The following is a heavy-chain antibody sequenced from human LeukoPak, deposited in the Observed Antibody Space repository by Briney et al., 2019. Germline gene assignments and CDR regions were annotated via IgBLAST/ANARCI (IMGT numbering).Heavy chain of an antibody. CDR3: ARGLYSSGWYGWDY. Sequence: GRSLGLSCAASGFTFSDYYMSWIRQAPGKWLEWVSYISSSSSYTNYADSVKGRFTISRDNAKNSLYLQMNSLRAEDTAVYYCARGLYSSGWYGWDYWGQGTLVTVSS. CDR1: GFTFSDYY. V-gene: IGHV3-11*06. J-gene: IGHJ4*02. D-gene: IGHD6-19*01. CDR2: ISSSSSYT.